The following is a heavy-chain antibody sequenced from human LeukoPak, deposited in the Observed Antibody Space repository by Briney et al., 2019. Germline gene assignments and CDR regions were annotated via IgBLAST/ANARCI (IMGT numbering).Heavy chain of an antibody. J-gene: IGHJ6*03. CDR2: IYDSGST. V-gene: IGHV4-38-2*02. D-gene: IGHD3-3*01. CDR1: GYSISSGYY. CDR3: ARVRGGYDFWSGYYDYYYMDV. Sequence: SETLSLTCTVSGYSISSGYYWGWIRQPPGKGLGWIGSIYDSGSTYYNPSLKSRVTISVDTSKNQFSLKLSSVTAADTAVYYCARVRGGYDFWSGYYDYYYMDVWGKGTTVTVSS.